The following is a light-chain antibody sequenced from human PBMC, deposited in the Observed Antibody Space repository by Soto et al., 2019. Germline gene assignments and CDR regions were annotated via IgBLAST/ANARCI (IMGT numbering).Light chain of an antibody. V-gene: IGKV1-17*03. J-gene: IGKJ5*01. Sequence: DIQITQSPSAMSASVVDRVTISCRASQDIGNHLAWFQQKPGKVPQRLIYAASSLQTGVPSRFSGSGSGTDFTLTINSLQPEDFATYYCLQHDSFPPTFGQGTRLEIK. CDR1: QDIGNH. CDR3: LQHDSFPPT. CDR2: AAS.